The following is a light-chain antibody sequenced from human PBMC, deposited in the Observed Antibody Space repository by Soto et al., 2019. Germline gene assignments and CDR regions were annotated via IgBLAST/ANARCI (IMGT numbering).Light chain of an antibody. Sequence: EIVLTQSPGTLSLSPGERATLSCRASQSVTSTYLAWYQQRPGQAPRLLIFGASSRASGISDRFSGSGSGTDFTLTISRLEPEDFAVYYCQPYGSSSWTFGQGTK. V-gene: IGKV3-20*01. CDR3: QPYGSSSWT. CDR1: QSVTSTY. J-gene: IGKJ1*01. CDR2: GAS.